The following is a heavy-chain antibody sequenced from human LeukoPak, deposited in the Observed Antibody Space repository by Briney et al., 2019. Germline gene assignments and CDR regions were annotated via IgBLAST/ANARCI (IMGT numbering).Heavy chain of an antibody. CDR2: IYHSGST. CDR1: GGSISSGGYY. Sequence: SQTLSLTYTVSGGSISSGGYYWSWIRQPPGKGLKWIGYIYHSGSTYYNPSLKSRVTISVDRSKNQFSLKLSSVTAADTAVYYCARDSLTNTTMIVVANFDYWGQGTLVTVSS. D-gene: IGHD3-22*01. J-gene: IGHJ4*02. V-gene: IGHV4-30-2*01. CDR3: ARDSLTNTTMIVVANFDY.